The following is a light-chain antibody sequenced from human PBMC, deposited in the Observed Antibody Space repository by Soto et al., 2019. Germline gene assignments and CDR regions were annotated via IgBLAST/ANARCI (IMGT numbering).Light chain of an antibody. CDR2: GAS. V-gene: IGKV3-20*01. J-gene: IGKJ1*01. CDR1: QSASNNY. CDR3: QQYGSSGT. Sequence: ESVLTQSPGTLSLSPGERATLSCRASQSASNNYLAWYQQKPGQAPRLLIYGASNRATGIPDRFSGSGSGTDFTLTISRLEPEDFAVYYCQQYGSSGTFGQGTKVDI.